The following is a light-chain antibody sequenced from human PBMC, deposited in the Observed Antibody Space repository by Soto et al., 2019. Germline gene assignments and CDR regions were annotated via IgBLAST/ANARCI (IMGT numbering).Light chain of an antibody. Sequence: EIVMTQSPATLSVSPGERATLSCRASQSLSCNLAWYQQKPGQAPRLLIYGASTRATGIPARFSGSTSGTEFTLTISSLQSEDFAVYYCQQYNTWPSFGQGTKVEIK. CDR1: QSLSCN. CDR3: QQYNTWPS. J-gene: IGKJ1*01. CDR2: GAS. V-gene: IGKV3-15*01.